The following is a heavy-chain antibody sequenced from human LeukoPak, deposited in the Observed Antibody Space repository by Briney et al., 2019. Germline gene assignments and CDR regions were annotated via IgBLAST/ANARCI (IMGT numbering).Heavy chain of an antibody. CDR1: GFTFSSYA. J-gene: IGHJ4*02. Sequence: GGSLRLSCAASGFTFSSYAMNWVRQAPGKGLEWVSYISSGGSTIYYADSVKGRFTISRDNAKNSLYLQMNSLRAEDTAVYYCGYSSGWYVDYWGQGTLVTVSS. CDR3: GYSSGWYVDY. D-gene: IGHD6-19*01. V-gene: IGHV3-48*04. CDR2: ISSGGSTI.